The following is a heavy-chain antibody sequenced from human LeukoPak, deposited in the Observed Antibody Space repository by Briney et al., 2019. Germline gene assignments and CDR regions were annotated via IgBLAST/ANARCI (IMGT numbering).Heavy chain of an antibody. CDR1: GYTFTSYY. V-gene: IGHV1-46*01. CDR2: INPSGGST. J-gene: IGHJ4*02. D-gene: IGHD6-19*01. CDR3: ARDRRSEWQWLGGGPGYFDY. Sequence: GASVTVSCTASGYTFTSYYMHWVRQAPGQGLEWMGIINPSGGSTSYAQKFQGRVTMTTDTSTSTAYMELRSLRSDDTAVYYCARDRRSEWQWLGGGPGYFDYWGQGTLVTVSS.